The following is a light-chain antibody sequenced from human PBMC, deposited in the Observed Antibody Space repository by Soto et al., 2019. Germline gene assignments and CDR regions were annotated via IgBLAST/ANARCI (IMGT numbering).Light chain of an antibody. Sequence: EIVLTQSPATLSVSPGERATLSCRASQSISSLLAWYQQKPGQAPRLLIYGASTRATGIAARFSGGGSGTDFTLTINSLQSEDFAVYYCQQYYDWPITFGQGTRLEIK. CDR3: QQYYDWPIT. J-gene: IGKJ5*01. CDR1: QSISSL. V-gene: IGKV3-15*01. CDR2: GAS.